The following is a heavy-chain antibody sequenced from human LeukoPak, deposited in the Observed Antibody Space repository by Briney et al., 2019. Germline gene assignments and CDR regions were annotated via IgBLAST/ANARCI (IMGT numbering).Heavy chain of an antibody. CDR3: ARETVTDNWFDP. D-gene: IGHD4-11*01. J-gene: IGHJ5*02. Sequence: AASVKVFCKASGCTFTSYYMHWVRQAPGQGLEWMGIINPSGGSTSYAQKFQGRVTMTRDMSTSTVYMELSSLRSEDTAVYYCARETVTDNWFDPWGQGTLVTVSS. CDR2: INPSGGST. CDR1: GCTFTSYY. V-gene: IGHV1-46*01.